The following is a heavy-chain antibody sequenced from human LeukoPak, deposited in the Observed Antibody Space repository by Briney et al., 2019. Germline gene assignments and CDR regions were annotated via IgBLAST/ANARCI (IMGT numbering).Heavy chain of an antibody. Sequence: PSETLSLTCAVYGGSLNGHYWSWIRQPPGMGLEWIGEGSDNGGTKFNPSLKSRVTISADTSKNQISLKLSSVTAADTAVYYCARHDSYTIFGVVILNWFDPWGQGTLVTVSS. D-gene: IGHD3-3*01. CDR1: GGSLNGHY. CDR3: ARHDSYTIFGVVILNWFDP. J-gene: IGHJ5*02. V-gene: IGHV4-34*01. CDR2: GSDNGGT.